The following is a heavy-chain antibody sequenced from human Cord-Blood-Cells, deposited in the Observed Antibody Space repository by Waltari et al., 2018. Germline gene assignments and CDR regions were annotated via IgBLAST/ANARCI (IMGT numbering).Heavy chain of an antibody. Sequence: QVQLVQSGAEVKKPGSSVKVSCKASGGTFSSYTISWVRQAPGQGLEWMGRIIPILGIANYAQKFQGRGTITADKSTSTAYMELSSLRSEDTAVYYCARDEGGYCGGDCYSRWGQGTLVTVSS. CDR2: IIPILGIA. CDR3: ARDEGGYCGGDCYSR. CDR1: GGTFSSYT. J-gene: IGHJ4*02. V-gene: IGHV1-69*08. D-gene: IGHD2-21*01.